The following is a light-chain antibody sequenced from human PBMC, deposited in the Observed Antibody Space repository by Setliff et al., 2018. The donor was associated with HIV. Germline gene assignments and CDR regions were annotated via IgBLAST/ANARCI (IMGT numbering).Light chain of an antibody. J-gene: IGLJ1*01. CDR1: TSDIGNFDY. Sequence: QSALAQPPSASGSPGQSVSISCTGTTSDIGNFDYVSWYQQHPGKAPKLIIYEVTKRPSGVPDRFSGSKSGNTASLTISGLQAEDEADYYCCSHADDWPFGTGTKVTVL. V-gene: IGLV2-8*01. CDR3: CSHADDWP. CDR2: EVT.